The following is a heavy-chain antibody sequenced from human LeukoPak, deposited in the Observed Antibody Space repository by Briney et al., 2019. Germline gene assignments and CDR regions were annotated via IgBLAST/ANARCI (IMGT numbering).Heavy chain of an antibody. V-gene: IGHV3-7*01. CDR1: GFTFSSYW. CDR2: IKQDGSEK. D-gene: IGHD2-2*01. CDR3: ARRRGYCSSTSRSHYYFDY. Sequence: GGSLRLSCAASGFTFSSYWMSWVRQAPGKGLEWVANIKQDGSEKYYVDSAKGRFTISRDNAKNSLYLQMNSLRAEDTAVYYCARRRGYCSSTSRSHYYFDYWGQGTLVTVSS. J-gene: IGHJ4*02.